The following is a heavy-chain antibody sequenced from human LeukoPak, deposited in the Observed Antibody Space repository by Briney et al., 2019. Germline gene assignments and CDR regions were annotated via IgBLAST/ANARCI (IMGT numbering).Heavy chain of an antibody. CDR1: AFTFSSYA. V-gene: IGHV3-23*01. D-gene: IGHD1-26*01. CDR3: ARSQGGWGYFDY. Sequence: GGSLRLSCAASAFTFSSYAMSWVRQAPGKGLEWVSAISTSGDTTYYADSVKGRFTISRDNSKNTLYLQMNSLRAEDTAVYYCARSQGGWGYFDYWGQGTLVTVSS. J-gene: IGHJ4*02. CDR2: ISTSGDTT.